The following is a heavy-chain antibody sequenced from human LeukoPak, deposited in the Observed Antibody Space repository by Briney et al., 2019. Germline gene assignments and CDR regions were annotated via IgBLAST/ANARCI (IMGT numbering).Heavy chain of an antibody. J-gene: IGHJ4*02. CDR3: ARSEPSFYFDS. V-gene: IGHV4-4*02. Sequence: SGTLSLTCAVSGGSISSSNFWSWVRQPPGKRLEWIGEIYHSGSTNYNPSLKSRVTISVDKSKNQFSLLLSSVTAADTAVYYCARSEPSFYFDSWGQGTLVTVSS. CDR2: IYHSGST. CDR1: GGSISSSNF.